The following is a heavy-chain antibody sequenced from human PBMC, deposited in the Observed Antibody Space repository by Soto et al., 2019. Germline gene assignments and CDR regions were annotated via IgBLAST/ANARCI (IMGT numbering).Heavy chain of an antibody. Sequence: PGGSLRLSCAASGFTFSNYAMSWVRQAPGKGLGWVSTISGDGGNSYYADSVKGRFTISRDNSKNTLYRRVNSLRAEDTAVYYCAKVFSPEGGNYFDYWGQGTLVTVSS. CDR2: ISGDGGNS. J-gene: IGHJ4*02. V-gene: IGHV3-23*01. CDR3: AKVFSPEGGNYFDY. CDR1: GFTFSNYA.